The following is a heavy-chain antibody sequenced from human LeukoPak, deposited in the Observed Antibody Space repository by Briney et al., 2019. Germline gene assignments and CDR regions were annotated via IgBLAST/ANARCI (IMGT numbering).Heavy chain of an antibody. Sequence: ASVKVSCKASGHTFTGYYMHWVRQAPGQGLEWMGWINPNSGGTNYAQKFQGRVTMTRDTSISTAYMELSRLRSDDTAVYYCARAESYDSFNPRDAFDIWGQGTMVTVSS. J-gene: IGHJ3*02. CDR2: INPNSGGT. V-gene: IGHV1-2*02. CDR3: ARAESYDSFNPRDAFDI. CDR1: GHTFTGYY. D-gene: IGHD3-22*01.